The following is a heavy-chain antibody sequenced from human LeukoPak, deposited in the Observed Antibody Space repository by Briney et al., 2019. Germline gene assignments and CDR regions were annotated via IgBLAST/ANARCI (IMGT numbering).Heavy chain of an antibody. CDR1: GGSINNGGYY. CDR2: IYYSGST. D-gene: IGHD6-13*01. CDR3: ARAAAGTREWFDP. V-gene: IGHV4-31*03. Sequence: SQTLSLTCTVSGGSINNGGYYWSWIRQHPGKGLEWIGYIYYSGSTYYNPSLKSRVTISVDTSKNQFSLKLSSVTAADTAVYYCARAAAGTREWFDPWGQGTLVTVSS. J-gene: IGHJ5*02.